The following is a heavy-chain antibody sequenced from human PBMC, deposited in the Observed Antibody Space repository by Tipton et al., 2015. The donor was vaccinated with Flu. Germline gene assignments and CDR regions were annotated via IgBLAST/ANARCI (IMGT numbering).Heavy chain of an antibody. V-gene: IGHV4-59*01. D-gene: IGHD2-15*01. J-gene: IGHJ5*02. CDR3: ARERAYCSGGSCYPGWFDP. CDR1: GGSFSGYY. Sequence: TLSLTCAVYGGSFSGYYWSWIRQPPGKGLEWIGYIYYSGSTNYNPSLKSRVTISVDTSKNQFSLKLSSVTAADTAVYYCARERAYCSGGSCYPGWFDPWGQGTLVTVSS. CDR2: IYYSGST.